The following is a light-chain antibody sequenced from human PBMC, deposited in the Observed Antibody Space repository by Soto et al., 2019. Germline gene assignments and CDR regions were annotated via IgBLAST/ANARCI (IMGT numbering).Light chain of an antibody. CDR3: QDYGSTRNT. V-gene: IGKV3-20*01. CDR2: SAS. CDR1: ESVTSSN. Sequence: EIVLTQSPDTLCLSPGERATLSCRASESVTSSNIAWYQQKPGQAPRLLIYSASSRATGIPDRFSGSGSGTDFTLTISTLEPEDFAVYYCQDYGSTRNTFGQGTRLEIK. J-gene: IGKJ5*01.